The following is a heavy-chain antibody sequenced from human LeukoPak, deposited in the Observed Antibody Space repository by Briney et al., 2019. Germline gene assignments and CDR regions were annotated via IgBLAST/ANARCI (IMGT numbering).Heavy chain of an antibody. J-gene: IGHJ4*02. CDR2: INHSGST. D-gene: IGHD3-9*01. CDR1: GGSFSGYY. V-gene: IGHV4-34*01. CDR3: ARTYYDILTGYHDY. Sequence: PSETLSLTCAVYGGSFSGYYWSWIRQPPGKGLEWIGEINHSGSTNYNPSLKSRVTISVDTSKNQFSLKLSSVTAADTAVYYCARTYYDILTGYHDYWGQGTLVTVSS.